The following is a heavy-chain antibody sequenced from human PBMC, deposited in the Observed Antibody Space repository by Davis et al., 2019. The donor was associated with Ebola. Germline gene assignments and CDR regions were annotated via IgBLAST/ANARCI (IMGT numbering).Heavy chain of an antibody. CDR3: ARDEWELLSGFYGY. Sequence: AASVKVSCKASGYTFTSYGITWVRQAPGQGLEWMGWINPHNGNTNYAQNVQGRVTMTTDTSTSTAYMEVGILRSDDTAVYYCARDEWELLSGFYGYWGQGTLVTVSS. CDR1: GYTFTSYG. J-gene: IGHJ4*02. CDR2: INPHNGNT. V-gene: IGHV1-18*04. D-gene: IGHD1-26*01.